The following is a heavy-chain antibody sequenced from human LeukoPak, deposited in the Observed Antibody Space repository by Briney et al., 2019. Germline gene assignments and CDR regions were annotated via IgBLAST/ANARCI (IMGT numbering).Heavy chain of an antibody. CDR1: GGSITSSSSY. CDR2: IYYSGTT. Sequence: PSQTLSLTCPVSGGSITSSSSYWGWIRQPPGKGLEWIGTIYYSGTTYYNPSLKSRVTISIDAAKNQFSLMLTSVTAADTAVYYCARLVPPGGGDCTGSNCHTVYYFDYWGQGTLVTVSS. V-gene: IGHV4-39*01. D-gene: IGHD2-15*01. CDR3: ARLVPPGGGDCTGSNCHTVYYFDY. J-gene: IGHJ4*02.